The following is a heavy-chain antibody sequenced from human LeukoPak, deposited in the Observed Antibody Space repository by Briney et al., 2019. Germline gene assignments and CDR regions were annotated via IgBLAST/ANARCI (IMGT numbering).Heavy chain of an antibody. Sequence: SVKVSCKASGGTFSSYAISWVRQAPGQGLEWMGGIIPIFGTANYAQKFQGRVTITADESTSTAYMELSSLRSEDTAVYYCARGVAAAGTIWFDPWGQGTLVTVSS. D-gene: IGHD6-13*01. J-gene: IGHJ5*02. CDR1: GGTFSSYA. CDR3: ARGVAAAGTIWFDP. V-gene: IGHV1-69*01. CDR2: IIPIFGTA.